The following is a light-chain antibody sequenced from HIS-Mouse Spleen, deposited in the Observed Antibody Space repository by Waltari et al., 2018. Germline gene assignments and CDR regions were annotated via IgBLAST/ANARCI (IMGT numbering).Light chain of an antibody. CDR3: QVWDSSSDHVV. CDR2: EAS. CDR1: NIGSKS. V-gene: IGLV3-21*03. Sequence: SYVLTQPPSVSVAPGKTARITCGGNNIGSKSVHWYQPKPGQAPVLVVYEASDRPSGIPERFSGSNSGNTATLTISRVEAGDEADYYCQVWDSSSDHVVFGGGTK. J-gene: IGLJ2*01.